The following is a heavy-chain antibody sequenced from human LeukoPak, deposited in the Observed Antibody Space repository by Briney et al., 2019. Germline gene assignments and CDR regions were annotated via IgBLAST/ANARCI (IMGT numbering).Heavy chain of an antibody. CDR2: IIPIFGTA. CDR3: ARERGKDSSPFYYYYMDV. Sequence: ASVKVSCKASGYTFTSYGISWVRQAPGQGLEWMGGIIPIFGTANYAQKFQGRVTITADESTSTAYMELSSLRSEDTAVYYCARERGKDSSPFYYYYMDVWGKGTTVTVSS. CDR1: GYTFTSYG. D-gene: IGHD3-22*01. V-gene: IGHV1-69*13. J-gene: IGHJ6*03.